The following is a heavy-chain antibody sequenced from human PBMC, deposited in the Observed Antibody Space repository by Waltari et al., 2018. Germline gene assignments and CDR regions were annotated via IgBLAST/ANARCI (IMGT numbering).Heavy chain of an antibody. CDR1: GGSPRTGYY. CDR2: VSHSGST. Sequence: QVQLQQSGPGQVKPSETLSLPCAVPGGSPRTGYYWGWIRQPLGKGLEWIGSVSHSGSTYYNPSLKSRVTISIHMSKHQFSLELRSVTAADTAVYFCASDLGGTAVATDAFDIWGQGTMVIVSS. CDR3: ASDLGGTAVATDAFDI. D-gene: IGHD6-19*01. V-gene: IGHV4-38-2*01. J-gene: IGHJ3*02.